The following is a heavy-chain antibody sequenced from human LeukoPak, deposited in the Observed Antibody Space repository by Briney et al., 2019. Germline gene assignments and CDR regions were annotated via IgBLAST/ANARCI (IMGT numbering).Heavy chain of an antibody. CDR1: GGSISSSSYY. CDR3: ASSTMVRGVMLDY. Sequence: SETLSLTCTVSGGSISSSSYYWSWIRQPPGKGLEWIGYIYYSGSTNYNPSLKSRVTISVHTSKNQFSLKLSSVTAADTAVYYCASSTMVRGVMLDYWGQGTLVTVSS. V-gene: IGHV4-61*01. J-gene: IGHJ4*02. D-gene: IGHD3-10*01. CDR2: IYYSGST.